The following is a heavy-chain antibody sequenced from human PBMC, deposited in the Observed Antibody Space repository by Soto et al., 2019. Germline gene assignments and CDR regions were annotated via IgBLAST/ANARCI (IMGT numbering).Heavy chain of an antibody. CDR1: GFTFSSYA. D-gene: IGHD2-2*01. Sequence: PGGSLRLSCAASGFTFSSYAMSWVRQAPGKGLEWVSAISGSGGSTYYADSVKGRFTISRDNSKNTLYLQMNSLRAEDTAVYYCAKTEGGYCSSTSCYDPSYYYYYMDVWGKGTTVTVSS. CDR3: AKTEGGYCSSTSCYDPSYYYYYMDV. V-gene: IGHV3-23*01. J-gene: IGHJ6*03. CDR2: ISGSGGST.